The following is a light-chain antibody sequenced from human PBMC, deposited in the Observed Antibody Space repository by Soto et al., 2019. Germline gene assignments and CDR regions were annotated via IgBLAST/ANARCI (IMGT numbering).Light chain of an antibody. V-gene: IGLV2-8*01. Sequence: QSALTQPPSASGSPGQSVTISCTGTSGDVGGYNFVSWYQQHPGKAPKFMIYEVSKRPSGVPARFSGSKSGNTASLTVSGLQAEDEADYYCSSYAGGIKWVFGGGTKLTVL. CDR1: SGDVGGYNF. CDR2: EVS. CDR3: SSYAGGIKWV. J-gene: IGLJ3*02.